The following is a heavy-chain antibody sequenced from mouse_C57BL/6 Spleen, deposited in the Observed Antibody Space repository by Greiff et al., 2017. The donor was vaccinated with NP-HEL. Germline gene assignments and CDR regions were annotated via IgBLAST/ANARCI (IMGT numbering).Heavy chain of an antibody. CDR1: GYTFTSYW. V-gene: IGHV1-50*01. CDR2: IDPSDSYT. Sequence: QVQLQQSGAELVKPGASVKLSCKASGYTFTSYWMQWVKQRPGQGLEWIGEIDPSDSYTNYNQKFKGKATLTVDTSSSTAYMQLSSLTSEDSAVYYCARGGSSYDYFDYWGQGTTLTVSS. CDR3: ARGGSSYDYFDY. J-gene: IGHJ2*01. D-gene: IGHD1-1*01.